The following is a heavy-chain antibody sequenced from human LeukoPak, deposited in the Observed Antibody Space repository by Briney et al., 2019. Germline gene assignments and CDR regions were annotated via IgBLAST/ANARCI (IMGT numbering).Heavy chain of an antibody. Sequence: PGGSLRLSCAASGFTFTSYWMTWVRQAPGKGLEWVANINEDGGGRYYVDSVKGRFTISRDNAKNSLYLQMNSLRAEDTAVYYCARNDFWSGLDYWGQGTLVTVSS. CDR3: ARNDFWSGLDY. D-gene: IGHD3-3*01. CDR2: INEDGGGR. J-gene: IGHJ4*02. V-gene: IGHV3-7*01. CDR1: GFTFTSYW.